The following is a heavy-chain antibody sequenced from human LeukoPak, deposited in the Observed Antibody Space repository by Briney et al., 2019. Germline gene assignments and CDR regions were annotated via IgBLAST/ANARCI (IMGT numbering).Heavy chain of an antibody. D-gene: IGHD4-23*01. J-gene: IGHJ6*03. CDR2: IIPIFGTA. V-gene: IGHV1-69*13. CDR1: GGTFSSYA. CDR3: ARGTGGDSQNYQYYYYYMDV. Sequence: GASVTVSCKASGGTFSSYAISWVRQAPGQGLEWMGGIIPIFGTANYAQKFQGRVTITADESTSTAYMELSSLRSEDTAVYYCARGTGGDSQNYQYYYYYMDVWGKGTTVTISS.